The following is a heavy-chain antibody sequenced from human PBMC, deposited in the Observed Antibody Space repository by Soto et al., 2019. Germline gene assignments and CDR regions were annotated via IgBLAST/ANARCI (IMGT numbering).Heavy chain of an antibody. CDR1: GFAFSTYA. Sequence: GGSLRLSCAASGFAFSTYAMTWVRQAPGKGLEWVSVISGSGGSSYYAASVKGRFTISRDNSKNTLYLQMNGLRAEDTALYYCAKVTKRAAAGRYEYYKYGMDVWGQETTVTASS. CDR3: AKVTKRAAAGRYEYYKYGMDV. CDR2: ISGSGGSS. J-gene: IGHJ6*02. D-gene: IGHD6-13*01. V-gene: IGHV3-23*01.